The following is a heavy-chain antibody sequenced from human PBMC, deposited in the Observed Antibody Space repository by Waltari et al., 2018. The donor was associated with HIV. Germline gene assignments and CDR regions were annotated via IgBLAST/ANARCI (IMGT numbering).Heavy chain of an antibody. J-gene: IGHJ4*02. D-gene: IGHD1-1*01. V-gene: IGHV3-7*01. Sequence: EVQLVESGGGLVQPGGSLKLSCAVSGFVFSNFWMTWVRQGPGKGLEWVANINVDGSEKHYADAAKGQFTVSRDNAKNSIFLEMNDLRVDDTAVYYCVKGTTYDDWGQGALVTVSS. CDR3: VKGTTYDD. CDR1: GFVFSNFW. CDR2: INVDGSEK.